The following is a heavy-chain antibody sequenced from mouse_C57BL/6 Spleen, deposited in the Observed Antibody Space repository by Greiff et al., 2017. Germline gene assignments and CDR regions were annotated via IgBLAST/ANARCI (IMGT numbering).Heavy chain of an antibody. CDR2: INYDGSST. V-gene: IGHV5-16*01. J-gene: IGHJ4*01. CDR3: ARDHYDYDASDY. Sequence: EVKLVESEGGLVQPGSSMKLSCTASGFTFSDYYMAWVRQVPEKGLEWVANINYDGSSTYYLDSLKSRFIISRDNAKNILYLQMSSQKSEDTATYDCARDHYDYDASDYWGQGTSVTVSS. CDR1: GFTFSDYY. D-gene: IGHD1-2*01.